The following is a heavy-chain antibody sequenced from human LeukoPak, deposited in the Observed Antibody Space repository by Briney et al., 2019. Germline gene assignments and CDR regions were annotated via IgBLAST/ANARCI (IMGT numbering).Heavy chain of an antibody. CDR1: GFTFSTYW. CDR3: VRDHNWAFDY. CDR2: IKPDGSEK. J-gene: IGHJ4*02. V-gene: IGHV3-7*01. Sequence: GGSLRLSCAASGFTFSTYWMGWVRQAPGKGLEWVAKIKPDGSEKDHVDSVKGRFIISRDNAKNSLSLEMNSLRADDTAVYYCVRDHNWAFDYWGQGTLVTVSS. D-gene: IGHD3-16*01.